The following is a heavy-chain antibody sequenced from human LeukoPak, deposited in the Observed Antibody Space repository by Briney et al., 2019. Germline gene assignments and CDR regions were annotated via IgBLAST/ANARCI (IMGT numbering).Heavy chain of an antibody. CDR3: ARGGGSYRPTLYLDY. Sequence: SETLSLTCAVYGGSFSGYYWSWIRQPPGKGLEWIGEINHSGSTNYNPSLKSRVTISVDTSKNQFSLKLSSVTAADTAVYYCARGGGSYRPTLYLDYWGQGTLVTVSS. V-gene: IGHV4-34*01. J-gene: IGHJ4*02. D-gene: IGHD1-26*01. CDR1: GGSFSGYY. CDR2: INHSGST.